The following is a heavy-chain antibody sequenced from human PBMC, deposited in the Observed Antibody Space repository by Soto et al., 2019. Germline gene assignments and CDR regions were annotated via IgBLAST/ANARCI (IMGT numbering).Heavy chain of an antibody. J-gene: IGHJ6*02. Sequence: GGSLRLSCTPSGFIFSDYSMNWVRQAPGKGLEWISYITTTSSTMYYADSVKGRFTISRDNAKNSLYLQMNSLRDEDTAVYYCARDSSGRQYYGMDVWGQGTTVT. V-gene: IGHV3-48*02. CDR2: ITTTSSTM. D-gene: IGHD3-22*01. CDR1: GFIFSDYS. CDR3: ARDSSGRQYYGMDV.